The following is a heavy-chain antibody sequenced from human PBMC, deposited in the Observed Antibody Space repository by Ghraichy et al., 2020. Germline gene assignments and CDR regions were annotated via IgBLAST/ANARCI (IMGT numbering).Heavy chain of an antibody. D-gene: IGHD3-22*01. V-gene: IGHV5-51*01. CDR1: GYSFTSYW. J-gene: IGHJ4*02. Sequence: GESLNISCKGSGYSFTSYWIGWVRQMPGKGLEWMGIIYPGDSDTRYSPSFQGQVTISADKSISTAYLQWSSLKASDTAMYYCASRYYYDSSGYFLWGQGTLVTVSS. CDR2: IYPGDSDT. CDR3: ASRYYYDSSGYFL.